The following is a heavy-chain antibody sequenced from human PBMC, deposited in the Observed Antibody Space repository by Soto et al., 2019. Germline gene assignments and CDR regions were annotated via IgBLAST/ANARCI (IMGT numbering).Heavy chain of an antibody. CDR1: GFTFSSYG. Sequence: GGSLRLSCAASGFTFSSYGMHWVRQAPGKGLEWVAVIWYDGSNKYYADSVKGRFTISRDNSKNTLYLQMNSLRAEDTAVYYCARDSSRLGSDDYYGMDVWGQGTTVTVSS. J-gene: IGHJ6*02. V-gene: IGHV3-33*01. CDR2: IWYDGSNK. CDR3: ARDSSRLGSDDYYGMDV. D-gene: IGHD6-13*01.